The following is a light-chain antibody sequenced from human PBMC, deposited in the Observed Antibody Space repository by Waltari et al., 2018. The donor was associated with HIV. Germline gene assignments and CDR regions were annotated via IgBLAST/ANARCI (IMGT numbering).Light chain of an antibody. Sequence: QSVLTQPPSASGTPGQTVTISCSGSRSNIGSNTVNWYQHLPGTAPKLLIYSNNVRPSGVPDRFSGFKSGISASLAISGLQSQDEADYYCTTWDDSLNVLVFGGGTEVTVL. CDR1: RSNIGSNT. V-gene: IGLV1-44*01. J-gene: IGLJ3*02. CDR3: TTWDDSLNVLV. CDR2: SNN.